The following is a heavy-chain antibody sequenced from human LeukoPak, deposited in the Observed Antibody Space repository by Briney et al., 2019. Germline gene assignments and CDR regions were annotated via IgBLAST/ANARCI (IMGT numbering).Heavy chain of an antibody. Sequence: GGSLRLSCAASGFTFSSYAMSWVRQAPGKGLEYISAISGSGGSSYNADSVKGRVTISRDNSKNTLFLQMNSLTVEDTAVYYCARVPSVYYYYMDVWGKGTTVTVSS. J-gene: IGHJ6*03. CDR3: ARVPSVYYYYMDV. CDR1: GFTFSSYA. D-gene: IGHD5/OR15-5a*01. V-gene: IGHV3-23*01. CDR2: ISGSGGSS.